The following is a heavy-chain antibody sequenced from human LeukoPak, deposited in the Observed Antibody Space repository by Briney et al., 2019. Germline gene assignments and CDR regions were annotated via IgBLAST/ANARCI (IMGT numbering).Heavy chain of an antibody. V-gene: IGHV5-51*01. CDR2: IYPGDSDT. D-gene: IGHD3-9*01. J-gene: IGHJ4*02. Sequence: LGESLKISCQGSGYSFTSYWIGWVRQLPGKGLEWMGIIYPGDSDTRYSPSFQGQVIISADRSINTAYLQWSSLKASDTAMYYCARTADISTGFGSDYWGQGTLVTVSS. CDR3: ARTADISTGFGSDY. CDR1: GYSFTSYW.